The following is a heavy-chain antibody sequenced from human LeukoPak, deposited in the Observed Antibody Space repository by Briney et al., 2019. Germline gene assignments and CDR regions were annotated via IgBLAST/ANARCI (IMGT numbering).Heavy chain of an antibody. J-gene: IGHJ4*02. CDR3: ARGFYDSSGYSSSFHS. CDR2: ISYSGNT. Sequence: SETLSLTCSVSGDSISGNYWSWIRQPPGKTLEWIGYISYSGNTNYNPSLKSRVTMSIDTSSNHFSLRLRSVTAAHTAMYYSARGFYDSSGYSSSFHSWGQGTLVTVSS. D-gene: IGHD3-22*01. V-gene: IGHV4-59*08. CDR1: GDSISGNY.